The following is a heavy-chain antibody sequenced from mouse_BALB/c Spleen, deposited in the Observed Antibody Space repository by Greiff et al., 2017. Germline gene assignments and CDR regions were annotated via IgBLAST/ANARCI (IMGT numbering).Heavy chain of an antibody. Sequence: VQLQQPGAELVKPGASVKLSCKASGYTFTSYWMHWVKQRPGQGLEWIGEINPSNGRTNYNEKFKSKATLTVDKSSSTAYMQLSSLTSEDSAVYYCARDTGTGFAYWGQGTLVTVSA. D-gene: IGHD4-1*01. CDR1: GYTFTSYW. J-gene: IGHJ3*01. CDR3: ARDTGTGFAY. CDR2: INPSNGRT. V-gene: IGHV1S81*02.